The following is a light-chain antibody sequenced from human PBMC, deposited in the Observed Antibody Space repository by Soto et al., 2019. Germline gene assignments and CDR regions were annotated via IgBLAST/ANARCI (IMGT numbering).Light chain of an antibody. Sequence: EIVLTQSPATLSLSPGERATLSCRASQSVSRYLAWYQQKPGQAPRLLIFDACNRATGIPARFSGSGSGTDFTLTINSLEPEDFAVYYYQQRSDWPPYTFGQGTRL. CDR1: QSVSRY. CDR3: QQRSDWPPYT. CDR2: DAC. J-gene: IGKJ2*01. V-gene: IGKV3-11*01.